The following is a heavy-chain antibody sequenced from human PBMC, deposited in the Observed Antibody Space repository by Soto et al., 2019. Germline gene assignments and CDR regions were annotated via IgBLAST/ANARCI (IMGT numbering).Heavy chain of an antibody. D-gene: IGHD2-15*01. CDR2: ISSSGSTI. V-gene: IGHV3-11*04. CDR1: GFTFSDYY. Sequence: GGSLRLSCAASGFTFSDYYMSWIRQAPGKGLEWVSYISSSGSTIYYADSVKGRFTISRDNAKNTLYLQMNSLRAEDTAVYYCVRTSLVVAAATREDYWGQGTLVTVSS. J-gene: IGHJ4*02. CDR3: VRTSLVVAAATREDY.